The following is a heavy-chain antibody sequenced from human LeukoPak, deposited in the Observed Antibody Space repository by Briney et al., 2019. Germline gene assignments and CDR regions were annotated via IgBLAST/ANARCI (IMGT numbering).Heavy chain of an antibody. D-gene: IGHD3-16*02. CDR2: ISAYNGNT. CDR1: GYTFTSYG. CDR3: ARAPIYDYVWGSYRHYFDY. J-gene: IGHJ4*02. Sequence: GSVKVSCKASGYTFTSYGISWVRQAPGQGLEWMGWISAYNGNTNYAQKLQGRVTMTTDTSTSTAYMELRSLRSDDTAVYYCARAPIYDYVWGSYRHYFDYWGQGTLVTVSS. V-gene: IGHV1-18*01.